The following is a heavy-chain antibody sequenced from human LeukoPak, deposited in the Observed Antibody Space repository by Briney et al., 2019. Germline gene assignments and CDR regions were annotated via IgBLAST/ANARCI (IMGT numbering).Heavy chain of an antibody. Sequence: PGGSLRLSCAASGFTVSKDYRSGVRQAPGKGREWVSVIYGAGAAYYADSVRGRFTISRDNSENTLFLQMNSLRAEDTAVYYCTRLLPSSNHYFESWGQGTLVTVSS. CDR3: TRLLPSSNHYFES. J-gene: IGHJ4*02. V-gene: IGHV3-53*01. D-gene: IGHD1-14*01. CDR1: GFTVSKDY. CDR2: IYGAGAA.